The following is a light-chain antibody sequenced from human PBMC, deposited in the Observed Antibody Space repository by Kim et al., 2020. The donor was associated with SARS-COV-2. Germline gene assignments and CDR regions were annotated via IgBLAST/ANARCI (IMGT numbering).Light chain of an antibody. CDR3: QSWGTGIQV. CDR1: SGHSSYA. Sequence: ASVKLTCTLSSGHSSYAIAWHQQQPDKGTRDLVKVNSDGSHNRGDGIHDRFSGSSAGAERYLTISSLQSEDEADYYGQSWGTGIQVFGGGTQLTVL. V-gene: IGLV4-69*01. J-gene: IGLJ3*02. CDR2: VNSDGSH.